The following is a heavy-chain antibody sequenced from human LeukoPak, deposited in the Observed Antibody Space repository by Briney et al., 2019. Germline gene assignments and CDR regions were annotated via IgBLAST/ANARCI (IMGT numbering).Heavy chain of an antibody. CDR1: GFTFSSYG. J-gene: IGHJ5*02. D-gene: IGHD4-23*01. V-gene: IGHV3-33*01. CDR3: ARGGNYCGSSGWFDP. CDR2: IWYDGSNK. Sequence: GRSLRLSCAASGFTFSSYGMHWVRQAPGKGLEWVAVIWYDGSNKYYADSVKGRFTISRDNSKNTLYLQMNSLRAEDTAVYYCARGGNYCGSSGWFDPWGQGTLVTVSS.